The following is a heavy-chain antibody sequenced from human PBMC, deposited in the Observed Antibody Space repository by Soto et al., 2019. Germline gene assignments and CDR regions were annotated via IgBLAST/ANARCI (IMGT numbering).Heavy chain of an antibody. J-gene: IGHJ5*02. V-gene: IGHV1-18*04. CDR1: GYTFTRYS. D-gene: IGHD6-19*01. CDR2: ISNYNGDT. Sequence: ASVKVSCKASGYTFTRYSINWVRQAPGQGLEWVGWISNYNGDTKYAEKFQGRVTLTTDTSTTTTYMDLRSLTSDDTAVYFCARGDSTGSPTGWFDPWGPGTLVTVSS. CDR3: ARGDSTGSPTGWFDP.